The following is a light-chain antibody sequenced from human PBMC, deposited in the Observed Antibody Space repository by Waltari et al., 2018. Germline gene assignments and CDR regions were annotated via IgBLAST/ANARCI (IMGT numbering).Light chain of an antibody. CDR1: QSVSRT. CDR3: QHYVRLPVT. V-gene: IGKV3-20*01. J-gene: IGKJ1*01. CDR2: GAS. Sequence: EIVLTQSTGTLSLSPGARATLSCRASQSVSRTLAWYQQQPGQAPRLLSYGASTRATGIPERFSGGGSGTDFSLTISRLEPEDFAVYYCQHYVRLPVTFGQGTKVEIK.